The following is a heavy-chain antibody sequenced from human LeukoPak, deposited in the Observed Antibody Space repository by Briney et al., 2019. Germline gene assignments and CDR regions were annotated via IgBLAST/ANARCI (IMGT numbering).Heavy chain of an antibody. D-gene: IGHD3-22*01. CDR1: GYSFTTYW. CDR3: ARQFRDSSGYYSYYFDY. V-gene: IGHV5-51*01. Sequence: GESLKISCKASGYSFTTYWIGWVRQMPGKGLEWMGIIYPGDSDTRYSPSFQGQVTISADKSISTAYLQWSSLKASDTAMYYCARQFRDSSGYYSYYFDYWGQGTLVTVSS. CDR2: IYPGDSDT. J-gene: IGHJ4*02.